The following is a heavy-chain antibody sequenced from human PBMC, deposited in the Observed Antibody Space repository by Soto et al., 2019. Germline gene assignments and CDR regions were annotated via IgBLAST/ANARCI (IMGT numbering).Heavy chain of an antibody. J-gene: IGHJ4*02. CDR1: GFTFSNAW. V-gene: IGHV3-15*07. CDR2: IKSKTDGGTT. Sequence: EVQLVESGGGLVKPGGSLRLSCAASGFTFSNAWMNWVRQAPGKGLEWVGRIKSKTDGGTTDYAAPVKGRFTISRDDSKNTLYLQMNSLKTEDTAVYYCTTATYCSSTSCYVGPYFDYWGQGTLVTVSS. D-gene: IGHD2-2*01. CDR3: TTATYCSSTSCYVGPYFDY.